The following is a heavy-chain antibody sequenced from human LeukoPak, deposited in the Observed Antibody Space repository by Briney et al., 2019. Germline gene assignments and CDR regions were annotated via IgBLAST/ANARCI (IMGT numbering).Heavy chain of an antibody. Sequence: ASVKVSCKASGYTFSGHYLHWVRQAPGQALEWMGRINPNSGGTKYAQKFQNRVTMTSDTSVSTAYMELNGLRSDDTAIYYCTRSWIQLWTPDFDHWGQGTLVTVSS. V-gene: IGHV1-2*06. J-gene: IGHJ4*02. CDR1: GYTFSGHY. D-gene: IGHD5-18*01. CDR3: TRSWIQLWTPDFDH. CDR2: INPNSGGT.